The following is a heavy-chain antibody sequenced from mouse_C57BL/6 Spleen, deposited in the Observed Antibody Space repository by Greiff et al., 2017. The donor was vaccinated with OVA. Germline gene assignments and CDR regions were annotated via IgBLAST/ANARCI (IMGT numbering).Heavy chain of an antibody. CDR3: SIPLITTVVATRAMDY. Sequence: VQLKQSGPVLARPGASVKMSCKTSGYTFTSYWMHWVKQRPGQGLEWIGAIYPGNSDTSYNQKFKGKAKLTAVTSASTAYMELSSLTNEDSAVYYCSIPLITTVVATRAMDYWGQGTSVTVSS. V-gene: IGHV1-5*01. D-gene: IGHD1-1*01. J-gene: IGHJ4*01. CDR1: GYTFTSYW. CDR2: IYPGNSDT.